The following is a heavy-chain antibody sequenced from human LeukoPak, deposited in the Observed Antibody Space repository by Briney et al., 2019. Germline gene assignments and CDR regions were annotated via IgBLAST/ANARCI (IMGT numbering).Heavy chain of an antibody. CDR2: INPNSGDT. CDR1: GYTFTGYY. J-gene: IGHJ3*01. Sequence: ASAKVSCKASGYTFTGYYMHLVRQAPGQGLDWMAWINPNSGDTKYAQKLRGRVTMTRDTSISTAYMELTRLRFDDTAVYYCARELLDRRGGVYAFDVWGQGTMVTVSS. CDR3: ARELLDRRGGVYAFDV. D-gene: IGHD3-3*01. V-gene: IGHV1-2*02.